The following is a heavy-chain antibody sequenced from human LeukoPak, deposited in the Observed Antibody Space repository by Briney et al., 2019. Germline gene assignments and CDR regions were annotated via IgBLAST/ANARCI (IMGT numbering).Heavy chain of an antibody. V-gene: IGHV6-1*01. CDR2: TYYRSKWYN. Sequence: SQTLSLTCAISGDSVSSNSAAWNWLRQPPSRGLEWLGRTYYRSKWYNDYAVSVKSRITISPDTSKNQFSLQLNSVTPEDTAVYYCARRLTQYDCFDPWGQGILVTVSS. D-gene: IGHD2-2*01. J-gene: IGHJ5*02. CDR3: ARRLTQYDCFDP. CDR1: GDSVSSNSAA.